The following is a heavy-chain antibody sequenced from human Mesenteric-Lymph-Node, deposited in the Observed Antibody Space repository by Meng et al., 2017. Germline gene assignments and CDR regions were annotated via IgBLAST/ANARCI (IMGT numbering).Heavy chain of an antibody. J-gene: IGHJ5*02. Sequence: LQESGPGLVKPSQHPSLTFTVSGGSISSGGFYWSWIRQHPGKGLEWIGYIYYSGSTYYNPSLRSRVAISIDTSKNQFSLKLTSVTAADTAVYFCARTNYGDYNWFDPWGQGTLVTVSS. CDR1: GGSISSGGFY. V-gene: IGHV4-31*03. CDR2: IYYSGST. D-gene: IGHD4-17*01. CDR3: ARTNYGDYNWFDP.